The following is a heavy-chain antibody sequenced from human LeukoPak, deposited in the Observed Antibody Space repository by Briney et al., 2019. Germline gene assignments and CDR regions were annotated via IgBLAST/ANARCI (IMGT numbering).Heavy chain of an antibody. CDR1: GGSFSGYY. Sequence: KPSETLSLTCAVYGGSFSGYYWSWIRQPPGKGLEWIGEINHSGSTNYNPSLKSRVTISVDTSKNQFSLKLSSVTAADTAVYYCARVLWYGMDVWGQGTTATVSS. CDR3: ARVLWYGMDV. J-gene: IGHJ6*02. D-gene: IGHD2-15*01. V-gene: IGHV4-34*01. CDR2: INHSGST.